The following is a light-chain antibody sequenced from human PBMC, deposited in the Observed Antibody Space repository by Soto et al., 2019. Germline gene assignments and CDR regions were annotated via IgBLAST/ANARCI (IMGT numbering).Light chain of an antibody. Sequence: IVLTQARVTLSLSPGERATVSCSASPSFASSHLAWYRQKPGQTPRLLIYGASSRATGIPDRFSGSGSGTDFSLPISRLETEHFAVYHCQHYSSSPLTFGGGTKLDIK. CDR2: GAS. J-gene: IGKJ4*01. CDR3: QHYSSSPLT. V-gene: IGKV3-20*01. CDR1: PSFASSH.